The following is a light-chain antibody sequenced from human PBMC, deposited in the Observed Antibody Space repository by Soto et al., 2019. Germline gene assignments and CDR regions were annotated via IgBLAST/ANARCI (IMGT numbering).Light chain of an antibody. CDR2: GAS. CDR1: XXXXXSY. CDR3: QQYGSSPRT. V-gene: IGKV3-20*01. Sequence: EIVLTQSPXXXXXSPGXXAXXXXXXXXXXXXSYLAWYQQKPGQAPRLLIYGASSRATGIPDRFSGSGSGTDFTLTISRLEPEDFAVYYCQQYGSSPRTFGQGTKVEIK. J-gene: IGKJ1*01.